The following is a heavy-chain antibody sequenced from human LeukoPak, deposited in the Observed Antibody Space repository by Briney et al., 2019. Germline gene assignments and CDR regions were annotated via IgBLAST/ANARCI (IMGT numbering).Heavy chain of an antibody. CDR1: GFTFSDYY. V-gene: IGHV3-11*06. CDR2: ISSSSSYM. CDR3: ARGGSYGDYSRV. D-gene: IGHD4-17*01. Sequence: PGGSLRLSCAASGFTFSDYYMSWIRQAPGKGLEWVSSISSSSSYMYYADSVKGRFTISRDNAKNSLYLQMNSLRAEDTAVYYCARGGSYGDYSRVWGQGTTVTVSS. J-gene: IGHJ6*02.